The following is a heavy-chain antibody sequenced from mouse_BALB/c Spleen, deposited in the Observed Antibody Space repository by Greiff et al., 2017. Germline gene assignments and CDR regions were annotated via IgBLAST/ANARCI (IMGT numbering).Heavy chain of an antibody. CDR3: ARDGRDYDRVFAY. J-gene: IGHJ3*01. V-gene: IGHV5-4*02. D-gene: IGHD2-4*01. Sequence: EVQRVESGGGLVKPGGSLKLSCAASGFTFSDYYMYWVRQTPEKRLEWVATISDGGSYTYYPDSVKGRFTISRDNAKNNLYLQMSSLKSEDTAMYYCARDGRDYDRVFAYWGQGTLVTVSA. CDR1: GFTFSDYY. CDR2: ISDGGSYT.